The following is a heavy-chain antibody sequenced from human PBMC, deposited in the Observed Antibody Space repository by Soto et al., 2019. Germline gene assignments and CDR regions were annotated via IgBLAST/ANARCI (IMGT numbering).Heavy chain of an antibody. V-gene: IGHV3-23*01. J-gene: IGHJ4*02. D-gene: IGHD2-15*01. CDR2: ISGSGGSI. CDR1: KFIFSLFS. CDR3: AKSRGDRWTSYDFDS. Sequence: GGSLRLSCEASKFIFSLFSMSWVRQAPGKGLEWVSGISGSGGSIYYGTSVRGRFTISRDNSRYTLYLQMNSLRAEDTAIYYCAKSRGDRWTSYDFDSWGQGTLVTVSS.